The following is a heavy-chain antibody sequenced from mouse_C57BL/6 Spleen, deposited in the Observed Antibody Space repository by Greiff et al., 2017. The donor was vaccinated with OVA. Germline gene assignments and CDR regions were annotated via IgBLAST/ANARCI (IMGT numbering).Heavy chain of an antibody. Sequence: VHLVESGPGLVQPSQSLSITCTVSGFSLTSYGVHWVRQSPGKGLEWLGVIWRGGSTDYNAAFMSSLSITKDNSKSQVFFKMNSLQADDTAIYDCAKKMGYGSYAMDYWGQGTSVTVSS. CDR3: AKKMGYGSYAMDY. CDR1: GFSLTSYG. CDR2: IWRGGST. D-gene: IGHD1-2*01. V-gene: IGHV2-5*01. J-gene: IGHJ4*01.